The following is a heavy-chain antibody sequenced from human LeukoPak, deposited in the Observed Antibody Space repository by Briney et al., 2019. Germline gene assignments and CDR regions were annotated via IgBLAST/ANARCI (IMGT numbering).Heavy chain of an antibody. CDR2: INWNGGST. Sequence: PGGSLRLSCAASGFTFDDYGMSWVRQAPGKGLEWVSGINWNGGSTGYADSVKGRFTISRDNAKNSLYLQMNSLRGEDTALYYCARVVRGGNFYYFDYWGQGTLVTVSS. D-gene: IGHD4-23*01. V-gene: IGHV3-20*04. CDR3: ARVVRGGNFYYFDY. J-gene: IGHJ4*02. CDR1: GFTFDDYG.